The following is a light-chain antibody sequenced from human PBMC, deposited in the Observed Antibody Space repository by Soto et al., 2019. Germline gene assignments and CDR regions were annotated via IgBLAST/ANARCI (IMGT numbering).Light chain of an antibody. V-gene: IGLV2-14*01. Sequence: QSALTQPASVSGSPGQSITISCTRTSSDVGGYNSVSWYRQDPGKAPKLMISDVTNLPSGVSNRFSGSKSGNTASLTISGLQAEDEADYYCSSFTSSITYVFGTGTKVTVL. CDR3: SSFTSSITYV. CDR2: DVT. CDR1: SSDVGGYNS. J-gene: IGLJ1*01.